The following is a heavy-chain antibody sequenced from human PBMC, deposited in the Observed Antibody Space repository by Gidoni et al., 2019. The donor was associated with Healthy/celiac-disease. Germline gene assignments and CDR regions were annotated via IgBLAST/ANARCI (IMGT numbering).Heavy chain of an antibody. J-gene: IGHJ6*02. CDR1: GFTFSSYG. CDR2: ISYDGRNK. Sequence: QVQLVESGGGVVQPGRSLRLSCAASGFTFSSYGMHWVCQAPGMGLEWVAVISYDGRNKYYADSVKGRFTISRDNSKNTLYLQMNSLRAEDTAVYYCAKDQGPEYDYYYYGMDVWGQGTTVTVSS. V-gene: IGHV3-30*18. D-gene: IGHD6-6*01. CDR3: AKDQGPEYDYYYYGMDV.